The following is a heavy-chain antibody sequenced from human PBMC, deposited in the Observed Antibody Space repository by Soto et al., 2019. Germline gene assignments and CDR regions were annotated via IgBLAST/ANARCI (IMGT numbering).Heavy chain of an antibody. J-gene: IGHJ3*02. Sequence: SETLSLTCAVSGGSISSNNWWSWVRRPPGKGLDWIGEIYHSGTINYNPSLRSRLTISIDKSEKQFSLRLTSLTAADTAVYYCAGDHGDYGDIRGQGTMVTVSS. CDR1: GGSISSNNW. CDR2: IYHSGTI. V-gene: IGHV4-4*02. CDR3: AGDHGDYGDI. D-gene: IGHD4-17*01.